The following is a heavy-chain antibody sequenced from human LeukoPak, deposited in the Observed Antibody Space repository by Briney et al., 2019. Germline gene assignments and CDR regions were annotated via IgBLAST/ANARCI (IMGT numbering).Heavy chain of an antibody. D-gene: IGHD4-11*01. Sequence: ASVKVSCKASGYKFTCHYIHWVRQAPGQGPEWMGWINPNGGGTKFAQNFRVRVTLTRDMSISTAYMELTSLRSDDSAVYYCAREPVTNYMDVWGQGTTVTVSS. V-gene: IGHV1-2*02. CDR3: AREPVTNYMDV. CDR1: GYKFTCHY. J-gene: IGHJ6*02. CDR2: INPNGGGT.